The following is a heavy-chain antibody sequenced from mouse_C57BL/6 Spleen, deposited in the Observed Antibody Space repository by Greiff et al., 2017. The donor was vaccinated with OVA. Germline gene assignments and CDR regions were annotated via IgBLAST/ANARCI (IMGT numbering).Heavy chain of an antibody. J-gene: IGHJ4*01. CDR2: IYPRSGNT. Sequence: VQLQQSGAELARPGASVKLSCKASGYTFTSYGISWVKQRPGQGLEWIGEIYPRSGNTYYNEKFKGKATLTADKSSSTAYMELRSLTSEDSAVYFCAREDYYGLYYAMDYWGQGTSVTVSS. V-gene: IGHV1-81*01. CDR3: AREDYYGLYYAMDY. D-gene: IGHD1-1*01. CDR1: GYTFTSYG.